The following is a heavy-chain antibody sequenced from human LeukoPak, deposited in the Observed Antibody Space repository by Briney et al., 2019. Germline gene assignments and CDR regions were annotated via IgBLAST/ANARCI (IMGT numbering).Heavy chain of an antibody. D-gene: IGHD2-15*01. J-gene: IGHJ4*02. V-gene: IGHV1-2*02. CDR1: GYTLTDYF. Sequence: ASVKVSCKASGYTLTDYFMHWVRQAPGQGLEWMGWINLNTGDTNLAQKFPGRVTLTRDTAINTAYMYLRGLRSEDKSVYYCARVGSGTRSWYLYFFDYWGQGTLVTVSS. CDR3: ARVGSGTRSWYLYFFDY. CDR2: INLNTGDT.